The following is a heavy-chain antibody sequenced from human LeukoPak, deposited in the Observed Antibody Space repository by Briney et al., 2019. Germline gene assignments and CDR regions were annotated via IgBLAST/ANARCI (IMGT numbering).Heavy chain of an antibody. D-gene: IGHD6-19*01. Sequence: GRSLRLSCAASGFTFSSYGMHWVRQAPGKGLEWVAVIWYDGSNKYYADSVKGRFSISRDNSKNTLYLQMNSLRAEDTAVYYCARDHSSGWYSDYFDYWGQGTLVTVSS. J-gene: IGHJ4*02. CDR1: GFTFSSYG. V-gene: IGHV3-33*01. CDR3: ARDHSSGWYSDYFDY. CDR2: IWYDGSNK.